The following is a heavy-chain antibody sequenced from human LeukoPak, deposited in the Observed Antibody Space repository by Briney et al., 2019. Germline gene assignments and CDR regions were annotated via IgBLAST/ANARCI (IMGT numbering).Heavy chain of an antibody. CDR3: ARVGLGGYCSSTSCYTGNWYFDL. CDR1: GYTFPSYF. Sequence: ASVKVSCKASGYTFPSYFMHWVRQAPGQGLEWMGIINPTGGSTTYAQKFQGRVTMTRDTSTSTVYMELSSLRSDDTAVYYCARVGLGGYCSSTSCYTGNWYFDLWGRGTLVTVSS. J-gene: IGHJ2*01. D-gene: IGHD2-2*02. V-gene: IGHV1-46*01. CDR2: INPTGGST.